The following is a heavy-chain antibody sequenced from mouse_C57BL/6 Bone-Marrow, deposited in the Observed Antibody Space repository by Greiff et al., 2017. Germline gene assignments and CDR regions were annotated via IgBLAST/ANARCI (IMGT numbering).Heavy chain of an antibody. V-gene: IGHV1-82*01. D-gene: IGHD1-1*01. CDR2: IYPGDGDT. CDR3: ARFCYGSSTYYAMDY. Sequence: QVQLQQSGPELVKPGASVKISCKASGYAFSSSWMNWVKQRPGQGLEWIGRIYPGDGDTNYNGKFKGKATLTADKSSSTAYMQLSSLTSEDSAVYFGARFCYGSSTYYAMDYWGQGTSVTVSS. CDR1: GYAFSSSW. J-gene: IGHJ4*01.